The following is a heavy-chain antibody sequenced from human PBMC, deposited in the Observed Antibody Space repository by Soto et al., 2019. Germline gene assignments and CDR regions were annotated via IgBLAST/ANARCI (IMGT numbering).Heavy chain of an antibody. D-gene: IGHD2-2*01. CDR3: ARGAASYCSSTSCPTWLHWFDP. V-gene: IGHV1-2*04. CDR2: INPNSGGT. CDR1: GYTFTGYY. J-gene: IGHJ5*02. Sequence: QVQLVQSGAEVKKPGASVKVSCKASGYTFTGYYMHWVRQAPGQGLEWMGWINPNSGGTNYAQKFQGWVTMTRDTSISTAYMELSRLRSDDTAVYYCARGAASYCSSTSCPTWLHWFDPWGQGTLVTVSS.